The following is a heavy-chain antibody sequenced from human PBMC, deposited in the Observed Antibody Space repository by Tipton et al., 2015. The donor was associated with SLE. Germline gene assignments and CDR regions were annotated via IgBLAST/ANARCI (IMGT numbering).Heavy chain of an antibody. CDR2: MCPGGSET. CDR3: ARQGPEDVDL. J-gene: IGHJ2*01. CDR1: GYSFTSYW. Sequence: QLVQSGAEVKKPGESLKISCKGSGYSFTSYWIGWVRQMPGRGLEWMAIMCPGGSETRYSPSFQGQVTISADKSISTVYLQWSRLKASDTAMYYCARQGPEDVDLWGRGTLVTVSS. V-gene: IGHV5-51*01.